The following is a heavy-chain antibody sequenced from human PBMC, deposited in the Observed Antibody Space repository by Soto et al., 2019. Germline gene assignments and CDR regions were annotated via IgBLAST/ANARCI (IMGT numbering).Heavy chain of an antibody. CDR2: IYSGGST. CDR1: GFTVSSNY. J-gene: IGHJ4*02. V-gene: IGHV3-53*04. D-gene: IGHD4-17*01. Sequence: GGSLRLSCAASGFTVSSNYMSWVRQAPGKGLEWVSVIYSGGSTYYADSVKGRFTISRHNSKNTLYLQMNSLRAEDTAVYYCASGAVTTTSRSDYWGQGTLVTVSS. CDR3: ASGAVTTTSRSDY.